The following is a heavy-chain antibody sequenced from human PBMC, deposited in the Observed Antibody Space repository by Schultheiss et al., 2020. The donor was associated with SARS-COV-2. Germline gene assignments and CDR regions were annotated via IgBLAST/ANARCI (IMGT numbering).Heavy chain of an antibody. Sequence: SETLSLTCAVYGGSLSGYYWTWIRQSPGKGLEWIGEINHSGSTNYNPSLKSRVTISVDTSKNQFSLKVSSVTAADTAVYYCVLYNWPLFDYWGQGTLVTVSS. D-gene: IGHD1-20*01. CDR2: INHSGST. V-gene: IGHV4-34*01. CDR1: GGSLSGYY. CDR3: VLYNWPLFDY. J-gene: IGHJ4*02.